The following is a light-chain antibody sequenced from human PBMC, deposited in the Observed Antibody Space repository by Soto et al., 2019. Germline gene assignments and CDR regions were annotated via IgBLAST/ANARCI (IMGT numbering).Light chain of an antibody. CDR1: SSDVGAYNF. V-gene: IGLV2-14*01. J-gene: IGLJ2*01. CDR3: SLYTTNQTLL. CDR2: EVS. Sequence: QSVLTQPASVSGSPGQSITISCTGTSSDVGAYNFVSWYQQHPGKAPKLIFYEVSNRPPGLSDRFSGSKSGTTASLTISGLQAEDEADYFCSLYTTNQTLLFGGGTKVTVL.